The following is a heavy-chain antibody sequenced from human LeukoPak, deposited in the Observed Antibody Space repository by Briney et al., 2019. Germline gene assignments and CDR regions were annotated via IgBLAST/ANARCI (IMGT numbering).Heavy chain of an antibody. CDR2: IRSKANSYAT. J-gene: IGHJ3*02. CDR3: SRFGRITIFGVVKDAFDI. Sequence: GGSLRLSCAASGFTFSGSAMHWVRQASGKGLEWVGRIRSKANSYATAYAASVKGRFTISRDDSKNTAYLQMNSLKTEDTAVYYCSRFGRITIFGVVKDAFDIWGQGTMVTVSS. CDR1: GFTFSGSA. V-gene: IGHV3-73*01. D-gene: IGHD3-3*01.